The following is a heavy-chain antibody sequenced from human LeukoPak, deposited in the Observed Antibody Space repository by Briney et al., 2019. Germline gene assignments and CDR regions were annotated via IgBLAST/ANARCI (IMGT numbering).Heavy chain of an antibody. Sequence: ASVKVSCKASGYTFTGYYMHWVRQAPGQGLEWMGWINPNSGGTNYAQKFQGRVTMTRDTSISTAYMELSRLRSDDTAVYYCARDYVVVVPAATNWFDPWGQGTLVTASS. J-gene: IGHJ5*02. CDR2: INPNSGGT. V-gene: IGHV1-2*02. CDR1: GYTFTGYY. CDR3: ARDYVVVVPAATNWFDP. D-gene: IGHD2-2*01.